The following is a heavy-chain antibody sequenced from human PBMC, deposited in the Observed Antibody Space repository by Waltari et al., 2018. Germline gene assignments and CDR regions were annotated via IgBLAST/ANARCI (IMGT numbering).Heavy chain of an antibody. D-gene: IGHD3-10*01. CDR3: AGGRAYYYGSGSYPLDY. CDR1: GGSFSGYY. V-gene: IGHV4-34*01. CDR2: INQSGST. Sequence: QVQLQQWGAGLLKPSEPLSLTCAVYGGSFSGYYWSWIRQPPGKGLEWIGAINQSGSTNDNPSLKSRVTISVETSKNQFSLKLSAVTAADTAVYYCAGGRAYYYGSGSYPLDYWGQGTLVTVSS. J-gene: IGHJ4*02.